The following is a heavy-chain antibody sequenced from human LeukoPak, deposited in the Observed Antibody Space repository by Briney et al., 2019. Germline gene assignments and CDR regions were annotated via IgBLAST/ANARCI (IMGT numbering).Heavy chain of an antibody. CDR2: ISGSASST. CDR1: GFTFSNYA. Sequence: GGSLRLSCAASGFTFSNYAMSWVRQAPGKGLEWVSAISGSASSTYHADSGEGRFTISRDNSKNTLYLQMNSLRAEDTALYYCAKDRGYIGRNGVDYWGQGTLVTVSS. V-gene: IGHV3-23*01. J-gene: IGHJ4*02. CDR3: AKDRGYIGRNGVDY. D-gene: IGHD1-26*01.